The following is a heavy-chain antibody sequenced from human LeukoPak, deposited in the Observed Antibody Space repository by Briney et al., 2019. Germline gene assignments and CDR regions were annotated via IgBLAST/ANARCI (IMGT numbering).Heavy chain of an antibody. CDR2: ITSSSSYI. V-gene: IGHV3-21*01. Sequence: GESLRLSCAASGFTFSTYNMNWVRQAPGKGLEWVSSITSSSSYIYYADSVKGRFTISRDNAKSSLYLQMNSLRDEDTAVYYCAKGGGVIGRSYYFDYWGQGTLVTVSS. J-gene: IGHJ4*02. CDR3: AKGGGVIGRSYYFDY. D-gene: IGHD2-8*02. CDR1: GFTFSTYN.